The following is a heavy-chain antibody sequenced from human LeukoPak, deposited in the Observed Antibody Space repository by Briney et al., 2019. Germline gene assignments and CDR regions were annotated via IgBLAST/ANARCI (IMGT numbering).Heavy chain of an antibody. CDR2: IYYSGST. J-gene: IGHJ4*02. V-gene: IGHV4-38-2*02. CDR1: GFSISSGYY. Sequence: PSETLSLTCTVSGFSISSGYYWGWIRQPPGKGLQWIGSIYYSGSTYSNPSLKSRVTISVDTSKNQFSLKLSSVTAADTAVYYCARDVGHSNSGSYYNGEFDHWGQGTLVTVSS. CDR3: ARDVGHSNSGSYYNGEFDH. D-gene: IGHD3-10*01.